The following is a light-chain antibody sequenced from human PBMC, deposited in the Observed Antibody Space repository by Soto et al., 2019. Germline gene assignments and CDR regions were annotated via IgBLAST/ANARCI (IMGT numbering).Light chain of an antibody. CDR2: AAS. V-gene: IGLV3-21*02. CDR1: KIGSKI. J-gene: IGLJ1*01. CDR3: QVWDSTDEFFV. Sequence: SSDRNRPPWVSVAPGQTARITCVGDKIGSKIVHWYRQRPGQAPVAVVFAASDRPSGIPDRISASRSGDTATLTISRVDAGDEADYYCQVWDSTDEFFVFGSGTKVTVL.